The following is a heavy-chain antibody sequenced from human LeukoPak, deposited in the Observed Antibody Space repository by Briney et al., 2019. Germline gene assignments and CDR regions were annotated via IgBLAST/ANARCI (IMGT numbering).Heavy chain of an antibody. CDR1: GGSISSGDYY. CDR2: IYYSGST. CDR3: ARGGDIAVAVNPNYYYYGMDV. Sequence: SETLSLTCTVSGGSISSGDYYWSWIRQPPGKGLEWIGYIYYSGSTYYNPSLKSRVTISVDTSKNQFSLKLSSVTAADTAVYYCARGGDIAVAVNPNYYYYGMDVWGQGTTVTVSS. V-gene: IGHV4-30-4*01. D-gene: IGHD6-19*01. J-gene: IGHJ6*02.